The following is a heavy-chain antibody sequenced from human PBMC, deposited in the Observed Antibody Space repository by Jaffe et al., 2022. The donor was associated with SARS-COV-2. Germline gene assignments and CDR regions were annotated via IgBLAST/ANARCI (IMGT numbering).Heavy chain of an antibody. CDR2: ISYDGRNK. D-gene: IGHD4-4*01. J-gene: IGHJ4*02. CDR1: GFTFSSYA. CDR3: AKDLKTAVVTPDY. Sequence: QVQLVESGGGVVQPGTSLRLSCAASGFTFSSYAMHWVRQAPGKGLEWLSFISYDGRNKYYADSVKGRFTISRDISKNTLYLQMNSLRAEDTAMYYCAKDLKTAVVTPDYWGQGTLVTVSS. V-gene: IGHV3-30-3*02.